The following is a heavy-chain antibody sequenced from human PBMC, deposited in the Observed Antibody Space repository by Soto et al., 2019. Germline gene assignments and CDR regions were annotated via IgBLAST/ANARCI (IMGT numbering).Heavy chain of an antibody. CDR2: IFSNDEK. Sequence: QVTLKESGPVLVKPTETLTLTCTVSGFSLSNARMGVSWIRQPPGKALEWLAHIFSNDEKSYSTSLKSRLTISKDTSKSQVVLTMTNMDPVDTATYYCARIRRLGGYYYVGIDYWGQGTLVTVSS. CDR3: ARIRRLGGYYYVGIDY. D-gene: IGHD3-22*01. J-gene: IGHJ4*02. V-gene: IGHV2-26*01. CDR1: GFSLSNARMG.